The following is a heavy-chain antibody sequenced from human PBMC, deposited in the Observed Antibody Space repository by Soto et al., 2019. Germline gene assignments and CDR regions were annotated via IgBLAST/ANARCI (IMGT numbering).Heavy chain of an antibody. CDR3: ARGRVVVVPAAMFGGIYYYYYYMDV. J-gene: IGHJ6*03. Sequence: SETLSLTCAVYGGSFSGYYWSWIRQPPGKGLEWIGEINHSGSTNYNPSLKSRVTISVDTSKNQFSLKLSSVTAADTAVYYCARGRVVVVPAAMFGGIYYYYYYMDVWGKGTTVTVSS. V-gene: IGHV4-34*01. CDR1: GGSFSGYY. D-gene: IGHD2-2*01. CDR2: INHSGST.